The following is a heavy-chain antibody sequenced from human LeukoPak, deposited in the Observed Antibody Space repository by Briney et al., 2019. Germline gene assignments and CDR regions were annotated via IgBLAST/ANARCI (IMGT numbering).Heavy chain of an antibody. V-gene: IGHV3-23*02. CDR3: ARGTLDTYYYGSGRPLYDY. D-gene: IGHD3-10*01. J-gene: IGHJ4*02. Sequence: SGGSLRLSCTPSGFTFSSHAMSWVRQAPGKGLEWVSTISGNGAGTYYGDSVKGRFTISRDNSKNTLYLQMNSLRAEDTAVYYCARGTLDTYYYGSGRPLYDYWGQGTLVTVSS. CDR2: ISGNGAGT. CDR1: GFTFSSHA.